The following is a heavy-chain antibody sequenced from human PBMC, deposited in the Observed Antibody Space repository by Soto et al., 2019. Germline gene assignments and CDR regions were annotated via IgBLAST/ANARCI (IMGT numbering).Heavy chain of an antibody. CDR2: IWYDGSNK. CDR3: ARATGSLENSGSYSNLSYYFDY. Sequence: GGSLRLSCAASGFTFSSYGMHWVRQAPGKGLEWVAVIWYDGSNKYYADSVKGRFTISRDNSKNTLYLQMNSLRAEDTAVYYCARATGSLENSGSYSNLSYYFDYWGQGTLVTVSS. CDR1: GFTFSSYG. J-gene: IGHJ4*02. D-gene: IGHD3-10*01. V-gene: IGHV3-33*01.